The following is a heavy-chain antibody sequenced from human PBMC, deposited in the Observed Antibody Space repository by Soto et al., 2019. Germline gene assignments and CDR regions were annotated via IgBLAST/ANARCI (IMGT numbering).Heavy chain of an antibody. Sequence: GGSLRLSCAASGITFGGYAVSWVRQAPGKGLEWVAVIWYDGSNKYYADSVKGRFTISRDNSKNTLYLQMNSLRAEDTAVYYCARILSGFRYFDWSDDDAFDIWGQGTMVTVSS. J-gene: IGHJ3*02. V-gene: IGHV3-33*08. CDR2: IWYDGSNK. CDR1: GITFGGYA. CDR3: ARILSGFRYFDWSDDDAFDI. D-gene: IGHD3-9*01.